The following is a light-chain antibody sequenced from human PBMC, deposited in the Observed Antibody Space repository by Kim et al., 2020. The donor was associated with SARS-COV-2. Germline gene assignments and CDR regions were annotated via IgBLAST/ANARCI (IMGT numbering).Light chain of an antibody. CDR2: QDT. CDR1: KLEDTY. CDR3: QAWASSTVV. J-gene: IGLJ2*01. Sequence: VSPGQPATITCSGDKLEDTYVCWYQQKPGQSPVLVIYQDTKRPSGIPERFSGSNSGDTATLTISGTQTMDEADYYCQAWASSTVVFGGGTQLTVL. V-gene: IGLV3-1*01.